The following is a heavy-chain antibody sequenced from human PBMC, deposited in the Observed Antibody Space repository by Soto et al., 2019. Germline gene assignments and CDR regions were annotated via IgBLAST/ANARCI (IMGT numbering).Heavy chain of an antibody. V-gene: IGHV2-5*02. J-gene: IGHJ4*02. CDR3: APVYFGYDNFDY. D-gene: IGHD5-12*01. CDR2: IYWDDDK. Sequence: QITLKESGPTLVKPTQTLTLTCTLSGFSLSTSGVGVGWIRQPPGKVLEWLALIYWDDDKRYSPSLKSRLTITQDTSKTQVVLTMTNMDPVDTATYYRAPVYFGYDNFDYWGQRTLVTVSS. CDR1: GFSLSTSGVG.